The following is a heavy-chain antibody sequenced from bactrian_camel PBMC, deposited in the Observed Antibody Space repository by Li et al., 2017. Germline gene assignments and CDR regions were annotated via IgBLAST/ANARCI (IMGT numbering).Heavy chain of an antibody. CDR2: IINGA. J-gene: IGHJ4*01. V-gene: IGHV3S57*01. Sequence: HVQLVESGGRSVQTGGSLRLSCAASGYTYSRYFMGWFRQAPGKEREVVAAIINGARYANSVKGRFTISTDNANNTLSLQMDRLRPEDTAMYYCNDRCRTLFGPGTQVTVS. D-gene: IGHD2*01. CDR1: GYTYSRYF.